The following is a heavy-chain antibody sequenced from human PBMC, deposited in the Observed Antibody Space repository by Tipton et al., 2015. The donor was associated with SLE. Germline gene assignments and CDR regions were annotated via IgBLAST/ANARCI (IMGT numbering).Heavy chain of an antibody. V-gene: IGHV3-43D*04. D-gene: IGHD1-26*01. CDR1: GFTFDDYA. CDR3: ARDAGANYFDY. J-gene: IGHJ4*02. Sequence: SLRLSCAASGFTFDDYAMHWVRQAPGKGLEWVSLISWDGGSTYYADSVKGRFTISRDNSKNTLYLQMNSLRAEDTAVYYCARDAGANYFDYWGQGTLVTVSS. CDR2: ISWDGGST.